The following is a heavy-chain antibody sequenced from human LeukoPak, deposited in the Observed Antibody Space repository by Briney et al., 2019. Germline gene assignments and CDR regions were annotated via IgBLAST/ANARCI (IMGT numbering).Heavy chain of an antibody. Sequence: SETLSLTCAVSGGSISSSYWSWIRQPPGKGLEWIGYIYYSGSTSYNPSLNSRVTISIDTSKNHFSLKLSSVTAADTAVYYCASQDRRSNWFDPWGQGTLVTVSS. CDR1: GGSISSSY. CDR2: IYYSGST. CDR3: ASQDRRSNWFDP. V-gene: IGHV4-59*01. D-gene: IGHD1-14*01. J-gene: IGHJ5*02.